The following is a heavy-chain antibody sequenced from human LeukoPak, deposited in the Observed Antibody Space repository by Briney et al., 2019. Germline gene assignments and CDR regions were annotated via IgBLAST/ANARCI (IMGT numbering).Heavy chain of an antibody. CDR1: GFTFSNYW. V-gene: IGHV3-7*01. J-gene: IGHJ4*02. CDR3: ARDREHYYDSSGYDY. D-gene: IGHD3-22*01. CDR2: IKQDGSEK. Sequence: GGSLRLSCAASGFTFSNYWMSWVRQAPGKGLEWVANIKQDGSEKYYVDSVKGRFTISRDNAKNSLCLQMNSLRAEGTAVYYCARDREHYYDSSGYDYWGQGTLVTVSS.